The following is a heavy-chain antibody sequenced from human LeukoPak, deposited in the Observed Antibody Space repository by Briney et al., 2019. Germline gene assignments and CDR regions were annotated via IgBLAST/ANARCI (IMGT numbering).Heavy chain of an antibody. V-gene: IGHV3-21*01. CDR2: ISSSSSYI. CDR3: ARDRAHYYDSSGYYGNAFDI. D-gene: IGHD3-22*01. J-gene: IGHJ3*02. CDR1: GFTFSSYS. Sequence: GGSLRLSCAASGFTFSSYSMNWVRQAPGKGLEWVSAISSSSSYIYYADSVKGRFTISRDNAKNSLYLQMNSLRAEDTAVYYCARDRAHYYDSSGYYGNAFDIWGQGTMVTVSS.